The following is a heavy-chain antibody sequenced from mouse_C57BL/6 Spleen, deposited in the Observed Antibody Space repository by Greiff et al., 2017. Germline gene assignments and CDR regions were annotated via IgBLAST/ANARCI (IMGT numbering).Heavy chain of an antibody. CDR2: ISYDGSN. CDR1: GYSITSGYY. Sequence: DVHLVESGPGLVKPSQSLSFTCSVTGYSITSGYYWNWIRQFPGKKLEWMGYISYDGSNNYNPSLKNRISITRETSKNQFFQKLNSVTTEDTATYYCAKERIYYAMDDWGQGTSVTVSS. CDR3: AKERIYYAMDD. V-gene: IGHV3-6*01. J-gene: IGHJ4*01.